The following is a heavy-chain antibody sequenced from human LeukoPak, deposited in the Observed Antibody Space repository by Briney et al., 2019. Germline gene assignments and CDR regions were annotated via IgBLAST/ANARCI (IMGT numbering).Heavy chain of an antibody. CDR2: MNPNSGST. D-gene: IGHD4-11*01. CDR1: GYTFRTYD. Sequence: ASVKVSCKASGYTFRTYDINWVRQAPGQGLEWLGWMNPNSGSTGYAPKFQGRVAMTRVTSINTAYMELFSLRSEDTAVCFCVRGDLPTTVLNDPFNIWGQGTMVTVSS. J-gene: IGHJ3*02. CDR3: VRGDLPTTVLNDPFNI. V-gene: IGHV1-8*01.